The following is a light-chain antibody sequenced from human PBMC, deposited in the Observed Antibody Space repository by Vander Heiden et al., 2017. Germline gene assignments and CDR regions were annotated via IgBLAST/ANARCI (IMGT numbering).Light chain of an antibody. V-gene: IGLV9-49*01. CDR3: GADHGSGSNFVYV. Sequence: QPVLTQPPSASASLGASVTLTCPLSSGYSNYKVDGYQQRPGKGPRFVMRVGTGGIVGSKGDGIPDRFSVLGSGLNRYLTIKNIQEEDESDYHCGADHGSGSNFVYVFGTGTKVTVL. CDR1: SGYSNYK. J-gene: IGLJ1*01. CDR2: VGTGGIVG.